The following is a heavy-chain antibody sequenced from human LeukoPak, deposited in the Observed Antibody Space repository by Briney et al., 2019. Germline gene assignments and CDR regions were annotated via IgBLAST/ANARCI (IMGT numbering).Heavy chain of an antibody. Sequence: SETLSLTCAVYGGSFSGYYWSWIRQPPGKGLEWIGYIYYSGSTNYNPSLKSRVTISVDTSKNQFSLKLSSVTAADTAVYYCARLRPTYYYGSGSYSAFDIWGQGTMVTVSS. CDR1: GGSFSGYY. V-gene: IGHV4-59*08. J-gene: IGHJ3*02. D-gene: IGHD3-10*01. CDR3: ARLRPTYYYGSGSYSAFDI. CDR2: IYYSGST.